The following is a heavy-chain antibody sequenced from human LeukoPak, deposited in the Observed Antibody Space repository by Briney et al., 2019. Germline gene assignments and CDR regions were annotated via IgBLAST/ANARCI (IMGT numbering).Heavy chain of an antibody. CDR3: ARDGDIVVVPAAISGMYYYYGMYV. CDR2: IYTSGST. CDR1: GGSISSYY. D-gene: IGHD2-2*02. Sequence: SETLSLTCTVSGGSISSYYWSWIRPPAGKGLEWIGRIYTSGSTNYNPSLTSRVTMSVATSKNRFSLKLSSVTAADTAVYYCARDGDIVVVPAAISGMYYYYGMYVWGQGTTVTVSS. V-gene: IGHV4-4*07. J-gene: IGHJ6*02.